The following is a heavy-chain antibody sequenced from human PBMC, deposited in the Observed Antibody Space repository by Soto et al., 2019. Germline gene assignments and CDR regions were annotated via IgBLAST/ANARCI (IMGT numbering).Heavy chain of an antibody. J-gene: IGHJ4*02. V-gene: IGHV4-4*02. CDR3: ARGGTGCTNGVCYIGEY. CDR1: SGSISSSNW. CDR2: IYHSGST. Sequence: QVQLQESGPGLVKPSGTLSLTCAVSSGSISSSNWWSWVRQPPGKGLEWIGEIYHSGSTNYTPSFKSRVTISVHKSKNPFSLKLSCVTAADTAVYYCARGGTGCTNGVCYIGEYWGQGTLVTVSS. D-gene: IGHD2-8*01.